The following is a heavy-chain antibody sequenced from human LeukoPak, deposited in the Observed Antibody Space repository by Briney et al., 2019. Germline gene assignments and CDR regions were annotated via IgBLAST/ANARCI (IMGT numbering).Heavy chain of an antibody. Sequence: PSETLSLTCTVSGGSISSGDYYWSWIRQPPGKGLEWIGYIYYSGSTYYNPSLKSRVTISVDTPKNQFSLKLSSVTAADTAVCYCARSYNWNDGFDYWGQGTLVTVSS. J-gene: IGHJ4*02. CDR2: IYYSGST. CDR1: GGSISSGDYY. D-gene: IGHD1-20*01. V-gene: IGHV4-30-4*01. CDR3: ARSYNWNDGFDY.